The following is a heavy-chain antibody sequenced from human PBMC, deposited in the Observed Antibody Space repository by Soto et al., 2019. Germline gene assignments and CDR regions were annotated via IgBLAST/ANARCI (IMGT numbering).Heavy chain of an antibody. CDR3: AREVVPAGIRYNWFDP. D-gene: IGHD2-2*01. CDR1: GGSISSYY. CDR2: IYYSGST. Sequence: PSETLSLTCTVSGGSISSYYWSWIRQPPGKGLEWIGYIYYSGSTNYNPSLKSRVTISVDTSKNQFSLKLSSVTAADTAVYYCAREVVPAGIRYNWFDPWGQGTLVTVSS. V-gene: IGHV4-59*12. J-gene: IGHJ5*02.